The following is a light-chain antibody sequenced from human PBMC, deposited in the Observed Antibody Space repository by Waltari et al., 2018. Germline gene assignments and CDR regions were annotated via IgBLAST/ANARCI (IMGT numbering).Light chain of an antibody. V-gene: IGLV4-69*01. CDR3: QTGGFGIWV. CDR1: SGHSNYA. J-gene: IGLJ3*02. CDR2: VNSDGSH. Sequence: QLLLTQSPSASASLGASVKLTCTLSSGHSNYAIAWHQQQPDKGPRYLMTVNSDGSHIKGDGIPDRFSGSSSGAERYLTISSLQSEDEADYYCQTGGFGIWVFGGGTKLTVL.